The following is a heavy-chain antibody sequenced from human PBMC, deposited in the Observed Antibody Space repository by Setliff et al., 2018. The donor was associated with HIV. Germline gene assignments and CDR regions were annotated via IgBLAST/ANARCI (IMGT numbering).Heavy chain of an antibody. Sequence: SETLSLTCAVSGFSIRSAFFWGWVRQPPGKGLEWIGSIYQSGTTYYNPALKSRVTMFFDTSEDHFSLRLSSVTAADAAVYYCASRVYYYDSRGYLSHYFDYWGQGTPVTVSS. CDR2: IYQSGTT. D-gene: IGHD3-22*01. V-gene: IGHV4-38-2*01. J-gene: IGHJ4*02. CDR3: ASRVYYYDSRGYLSHYFDY. CDR1: GFSIRSAFF.